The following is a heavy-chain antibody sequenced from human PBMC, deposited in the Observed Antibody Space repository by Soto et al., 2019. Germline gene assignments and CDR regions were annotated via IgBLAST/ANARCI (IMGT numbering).Heavy chain of an antibody. CDR3: ARDGGGC. V-gene: IGHV3-30-3*01. CDR2: MSYDGSNK. Sequence: QVQLVESGGGVVQPGRSLRLSCAASGFTFSSYAMHWVRRAPGKGLEWMAVMSYDGSNKYYADSVKGRFTISRDNSKKTLDLQRNSLRPEDTAVYYWARDGGGCWGQGTLVIVSS. D-gene: IGHD3-16*01. CDR1: GFTFSSYA. J-gene: IGHJ4*02.